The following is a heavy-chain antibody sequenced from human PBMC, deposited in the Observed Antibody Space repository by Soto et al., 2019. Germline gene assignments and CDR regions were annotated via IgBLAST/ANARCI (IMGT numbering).Heavy chain of an antibody. V-gene: IGHV3-30*18. D-gene: IGHD6-13*01. Sequence: GGSLRLSCAASGFTFSSYGMHWVRQAPGKGLEWVAVISYDGSNKYYADSVKGRFTISRDNSKNTLYLQMNSLRAEDTAVYYCAKSRTAAGTLQGWGQGTLVTVSS. J-gene: IGHJ4*02. CDR2: ISYDGSNK. CDR3: AKSRTAAGTLQG. CDR1: GFTFSSYG.